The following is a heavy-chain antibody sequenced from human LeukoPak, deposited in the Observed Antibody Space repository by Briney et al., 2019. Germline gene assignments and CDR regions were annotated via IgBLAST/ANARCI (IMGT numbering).Heavy chain of an antibody. J-gene: IGHJ4*02. V-gene: IGHV4-61*02. D-gene: IGHD3/OR15-3a*01. CDR1: GGFVGIGSYY. Sequence: SETLSLTCTVSGGFVGIGSYYWTWIRQPAGKGLEWIGRIYTSGITKYNPSLESRLPISLDTSKNQFSLKLNSVTAADTAVYYCARTNDFWTGYFEKWGQGTLVSVSS. CDR2: IYTSGIT. CDR3: ARTNDFWTGYFEK.